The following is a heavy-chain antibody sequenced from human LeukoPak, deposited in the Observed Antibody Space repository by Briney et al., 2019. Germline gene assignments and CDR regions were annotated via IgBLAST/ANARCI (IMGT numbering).Heavy chain of an antibody. CDR2: IKSDGSST. Sequence: GGSLRLSCAASGFTFSSYWMHWVRQAPGKGLVWVSRIKSDGSSTSYADSVKGRFTISRDNAKNTLYLQMNSLRAEDTAVYYCAREVGGWYFDLWGRGTLVTVSS. D-gene: IGHD6-19*01. J-gene: IGHJ2*01. V-gene: IGHV3-74*01. CDR3: AREVGGWYFDL. CDR1: GFTFSSYW.